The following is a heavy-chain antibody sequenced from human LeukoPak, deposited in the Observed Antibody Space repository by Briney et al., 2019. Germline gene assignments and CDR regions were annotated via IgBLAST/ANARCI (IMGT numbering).Heavy chain of an antibody. CDR1: GFTVSRNY. CDR2: IYSGGST. V-gene: IGHV3-66*01. CDR3: ARDEASDYYYYGMDV. Sequence: PGGSLRLSCAVSGFTVSRNYMSWVRQAPGKGLEWVSVIYSGGSTYYADSVKGRFTISRDNSKNTLYLQMNSLRAEDTAVYYCARDEASDYYYYGMDVWGQGTTVTVSS. J-gene: IGHJ6*02.